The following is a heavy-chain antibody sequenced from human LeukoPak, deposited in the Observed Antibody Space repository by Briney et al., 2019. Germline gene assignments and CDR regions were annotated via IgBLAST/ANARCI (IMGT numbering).Heavy chain of an antibody. Sequence: SETLSLTCSVSGGSISSSNYYWSWIRQPAGKGLEWIGYIYYSGSTNYKPSLKSRVTISVDTSKNQFSLKLSSVTAADTAVYYCARGGYYGSGNDFRFDPWGQGTLVTVSS. J-gene: IGHJ5*02. CDR1: GGSISSSNYY. CDR3: ARGGYYGSGNDFRFDP. CDR2: IYYSGST. D-gene: IGHD3-10*01. V-gene: IGHV4-61*10.